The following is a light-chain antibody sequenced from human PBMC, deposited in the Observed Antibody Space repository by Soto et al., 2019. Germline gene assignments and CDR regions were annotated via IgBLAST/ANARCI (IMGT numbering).Light chain of an antibody. CDR1: LTGNNNY. V-gene: IGKV3-20*01. CDR2: GVY. Sequence: IVLTQSPGTLSLSPGERATLSCRASLTGNNNYLAWYQHKSGQAPRLLIYGVYTRSTGIPDRFTGSGSGTEFTLTITRLEPEAAAVYFCQHDGYSRWTFGQGTKVDIK. CDR3: QHDGYSRWT. J-gene: IGKJ1*01.